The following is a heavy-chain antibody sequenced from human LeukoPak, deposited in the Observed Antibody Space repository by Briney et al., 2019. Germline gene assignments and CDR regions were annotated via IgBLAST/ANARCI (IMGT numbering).Heavy chain of an antibody. J-gene: IGHJ4*02. CDR1: GFSFSSSS. V-gene: IGHV3-48*01. CDR2: ISPTSSTI. D-gene: IGHD3-22*01. Sequence: GGSMRLSCAASGFSFSSSSMNWVRQAPGKGLEWVSYISPTSSTIHYADSVKGRFTISRDNAKNSLYLQMNSLRAEDTAVYYCARDYDSSGYSPGGFDYWGQGTLVTVSS. CDR3: ARDYDSSGYSPGGFDY.